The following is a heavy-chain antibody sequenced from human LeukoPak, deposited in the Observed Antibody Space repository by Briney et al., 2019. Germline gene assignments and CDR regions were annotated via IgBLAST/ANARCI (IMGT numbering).Heavy chain of an antibody. CDR2: IRTRTNSYAT. D-gene: IGHD2-2*01. CDR3: TRSLSHIVVVPSSKS. J-gene: IGHJ5*02. CDR1: GFSFSDSA. V-gene: IGHV3-73*01. Sequence: GGSLRLSCAASGFSFSDSAIHWVRQASGKGLEWVGRIRTRTNSYATAYAPSMRGRFTISRDDSKNMAYLQMNSLKTEDTAIYYCTRSLSHIVVVPSSKSWGQGTLVTVSS.